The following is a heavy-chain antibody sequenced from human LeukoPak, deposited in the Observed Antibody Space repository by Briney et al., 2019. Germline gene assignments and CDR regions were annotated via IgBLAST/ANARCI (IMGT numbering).Heavy chain of an antibody. CDR2: INGDGSST. Sequence: GGSLRLSCAASGFTFSSYSMNWVRQAPGKGLVWVSRINGDGSSTSYADSVKGRFTISRDNAKNTLYLQMNSLRAEDTAVYYCARAGNSTSRRYFDYWGQGTLVTVSS. D-gene: IGHD6-6*01. CDR3: ARAGNSTSRRYFDY. V-gene: IGHV3-74*01. J-gene: IGHJ4*02. CDR1: GFTFSSYS.